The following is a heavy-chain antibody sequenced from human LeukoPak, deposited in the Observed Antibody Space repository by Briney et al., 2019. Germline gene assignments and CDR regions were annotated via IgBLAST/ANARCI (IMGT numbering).Heavy chain of an antibody. J-gene: IGHJ6*02. CDR2: IYYSGST. V-gene: IGHV4-59*08. CDR1: GGSISSYY. CDR3: ARLQRYFDKYYYYYGMDV. D-gene: IGHD3-9*01. Sequence: PSETLSLTCTVSGGSISSYYWSWIRQPPGKGLEWIGYIYYSGSTNHNPSLKSRVTISVDTSKNQFSLKLSSVTAADTAVYYCARLQRYFDKYYYYYGMDVWGQGTTVTVSS.